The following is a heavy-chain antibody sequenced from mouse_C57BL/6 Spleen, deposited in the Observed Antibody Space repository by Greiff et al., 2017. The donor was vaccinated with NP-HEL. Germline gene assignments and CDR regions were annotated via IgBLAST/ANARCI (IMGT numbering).Heavy chain of an antibody. J-gene: IGHJ3*01. CDR3: AREGFYDYDGAWFAY. V-gene: IGHV1-4*01. Sequence: VKLVESGAELARPGASVKMSCKASGYTFTSYTMHWVKQRPGQGLEWIGYINPSSGYTKYNQKFKDKATLTADKSSSTAYMQLSSLTSEDSAVYYCAREGFYDYDGAWFAYWGQGTLVTVSA. D-gene: IGHD2-4*01. CDR2: INPSSGYT. CDR1: GYTFTSYT.